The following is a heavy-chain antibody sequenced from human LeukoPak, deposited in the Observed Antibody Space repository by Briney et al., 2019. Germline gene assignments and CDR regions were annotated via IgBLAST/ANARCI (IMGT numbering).Heavy chain of an antibody. CDR2: IKLDGSEK. J-gene: IGHJ4*02. CDR3: ARDATRGGDNDY. D-gene: IGHD2-21*02. CDR1: GFTFGKYW. V-gene: IGHV3-7*01. Sequence: GGSLRLSCVASGFTFGKYWMSWVRQAPGKGLEWVANIKLDGSEKNYVDSVKGRFTISRDNAKNSLYLQMNSLRAEDTAVYYCARDATRGGDNDYWGQGTRVIVSS.